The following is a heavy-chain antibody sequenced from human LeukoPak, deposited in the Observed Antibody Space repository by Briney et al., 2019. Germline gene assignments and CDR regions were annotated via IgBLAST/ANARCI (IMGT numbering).Heavy chain of an antibody. V-gene: IGHV4-59*01. CDR1: GGSISSYY. CDR2: IYYSGST. J-gene: IGHJ6*02. D-gene: IGHD1-1*01. CDR3: ARAQLNLLVDFGMDV. Sequence: SETLSLTCTVSGGSISSYYWSWIRQPPGKGLEWIGYIYYSGSTNYNPSLKSRVTISVDTSKNQFSLKLSSVTAADTAVYYCARAQLNLLVDFGMDVWGQGATVTVSS.